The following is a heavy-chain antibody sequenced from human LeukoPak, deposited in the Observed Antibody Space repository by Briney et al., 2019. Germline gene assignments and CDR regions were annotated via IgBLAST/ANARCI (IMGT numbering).Heavy chain of an antibody. CDR2: ISYDGSNK. Sequence: GRSLRLSCAASGVTFSSYAMHWGRHGPDKGLGWVSVISYDGSNKYYANSLRGRFTISRGNSKNTLYLQMNRLRAADTDVYYCARGRAVVAATLFPLPSYFDPWGQGNLVTVPS. CDR1: GVTFSSYA. J-gene: IGHJ4*02. CDR3: ARGRAVVAATLFPLPSYFDP. V-gene: IGHV3-30*04. D-gene: IGHD2-15*01.